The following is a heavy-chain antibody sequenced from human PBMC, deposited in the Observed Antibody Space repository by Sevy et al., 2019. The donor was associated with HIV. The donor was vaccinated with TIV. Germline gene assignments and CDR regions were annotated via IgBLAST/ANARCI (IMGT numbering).Heavy chain of an antibody. Sequence: GGSLRLSCAASGFTFSSYVMSWVRQAPGKGLEWVSAISGSGGSTYYADSVKGRFTISRDNSKNTLYLQMNSLRAEDTAVYYCAKDPEGGMIVVVITWFDPWGQGTLVTVSS. J-gene: IGHJ5*02. CDR1: GFTFSSYV. V-gene: IGHV3-23*01. CDR3: AKDPEGGMIVVVITWFDP. D-gene: IGHD3-22*01. CDR2: ISGSGGST.